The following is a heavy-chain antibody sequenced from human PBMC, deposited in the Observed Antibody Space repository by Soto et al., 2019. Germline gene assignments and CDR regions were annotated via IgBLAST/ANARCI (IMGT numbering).Heavy chain of an antibody. V-gene: IGHV4-34*01. J-gene: IGHJ5*02. CDR1: GGSFSGYY. CDR3: ARGRVVARPNWFDP. Sequence: PSETLSLTCAVYGGSFSGYYWSWIRQPPGKGLEWIGEINHSGSTNYNPSLKSRVTISVDTSTNQFSLKLSSVTAADTAVYYCARGRVVARPNWFDPWGQGTLVTVSS. D-gene: IGHD2-15*01. CDR2: INHSGST.